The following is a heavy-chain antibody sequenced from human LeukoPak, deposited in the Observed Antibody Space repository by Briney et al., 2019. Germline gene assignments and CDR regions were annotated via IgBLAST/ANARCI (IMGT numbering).Heavy chain of an antibody. CDR3: AKTYYYDPFDY. V-gene: IGHV4-39*01. CDR1: GVSISNSGYY. Sequence: SETLSLTCTVSGVSISNSGYYWGWIRQPPGKGLEWIGNIYYSGSTYYNPSLKSRVTISVDTSKNQFSLKLSSVTAADTAVYYCAKTYYYDPFDYRGQGTLVTVSS. D-gene: IGHD3-22*01. J-gene: IGHJ4*02. CDR2: IYYSGST.